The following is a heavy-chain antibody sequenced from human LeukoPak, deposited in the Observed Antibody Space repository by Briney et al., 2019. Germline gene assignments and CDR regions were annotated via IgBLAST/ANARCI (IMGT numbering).Heavy chain of an antibody. CDR3: AMNYGDYDDAFDI. CDR1: GYTFTTYG. D-gene: IGHD4-17*01. J-gene: IGHJ3*02. Sequence: SCKASGYTFTTYGMHWVRQAPGKGLEWVAVISYDGSNKYYADSVKGRFTISRDNSKNTLYLQMNSLRAEDTAVYYCAMNYGDYDDAFDIWGQGTMVTVSS. V-gene: IGHV3-30*03. CDR2: ISYDGSNK.